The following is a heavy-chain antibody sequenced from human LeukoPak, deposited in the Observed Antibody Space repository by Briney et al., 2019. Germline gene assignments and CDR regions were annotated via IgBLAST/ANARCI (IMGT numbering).Heavy chain of an antibody. CDR1: GDTISSSNW. V-gene: IGHV4-4*02. J-gene: IGHJ4*02. CDR2: ISHSGST. CDR3: AGSFDSSGYYWRRLDY. D-gene: IGHD3-22*01. Sequence: SGTLSLTCAISGDTISSSNWWSWVRQPPGKGLEWIGEISHSGSTNYNPSLKSRVTISVDKSKNQFSLKLSSVTAADTAVYYCAGSFDSSGYYWRRLDYWGQGTLVTVSS.